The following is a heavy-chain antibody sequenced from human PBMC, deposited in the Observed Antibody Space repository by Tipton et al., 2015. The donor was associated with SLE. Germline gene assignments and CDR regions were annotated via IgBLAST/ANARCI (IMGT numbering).Heavy chain of an antibody. Sequence: TLSLTCTVSGGSISSSTYYWGWIRQPPGKGLEWISSLDDSGNTNYNPSLRSRVTTSIDTPKSQFSLKLSSVTAADTAVYYCAKGSGWYKDWGQGTLVTVSS. D-gene: IGHD6-19*01. CDR1: GGSISSSTYY. CDR3: AKGSGWYKD. V-gene: IGHV4-61*05. J-gene: IGHJ4*02. CDR2: LDDSGNT.